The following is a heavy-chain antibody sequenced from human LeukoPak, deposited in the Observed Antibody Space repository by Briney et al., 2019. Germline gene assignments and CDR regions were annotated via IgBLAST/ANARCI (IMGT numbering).Heavy chain of an antibody. CDR3: ARMLSGGPFDN. V-gene: IGHV1-18*01. Sequence: ASVKVSCKASGYTFTSYAMNWVRQAPGQGLEWMGWINPDNGFTKYAQKLQGRVTMTTDTSATTAYMELKSLTSDDTAVYYCARMLSGGPFDNWGQGTLVTVSS. CDR1: GYTFTSYA. CDR2: INPDNGFT. J-gene: IGHJ4*02. D-gene: IGHD5-12*01.